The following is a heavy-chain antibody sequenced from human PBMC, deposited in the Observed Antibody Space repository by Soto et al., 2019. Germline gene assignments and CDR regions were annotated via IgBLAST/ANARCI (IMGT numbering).Heavy chain of an antibody. Sequence: QVQLVQSGAEVKKPGSSVKVSCKASGGTFSSYTISWVRQAPGQGLEWMGRIIPILGIANYAQKFHGRVTINADKSTSTAYMELSSLRSEDTAVYYCARDEGYDSSGYHYWGQGTLVTVSS. CDR2: IIPILGIA. J-gene: IGHJ4*02. V-gene: IGHV1-69*08. D-gene: IGHD3-22*01. CDR1: GGTFSSYT. CDR3: ARDEGYDSSGYHY.